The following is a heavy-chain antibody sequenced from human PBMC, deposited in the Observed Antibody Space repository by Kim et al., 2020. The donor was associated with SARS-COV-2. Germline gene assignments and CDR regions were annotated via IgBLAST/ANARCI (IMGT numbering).Heavy chain of an antibody. Sequence: ASVKFSCKASGYTFTNYAIQWVRQAPGQGLEWMGWINAGNGNIKYSQKFQGRATLTWDTSASTAYMELRALTSEDTAVYYCARDLLHSGYDYWGQGTLVTVSS. CDR1: GYTFTNYA. CDR2: INAGNGNI. D-gene: IGHD5-12*01. CDR3: ARDLLHSGYDY. J-gene: IGHJ4*02. V-gene: IGHV1-3*01.